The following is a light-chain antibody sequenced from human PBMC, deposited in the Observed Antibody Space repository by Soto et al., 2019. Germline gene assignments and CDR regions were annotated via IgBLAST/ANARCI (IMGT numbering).Light chain of an antibody. J-gene: IGLJ3*02. CDR2: EDT. CDR1: SSDVGGYKL. CDR3: CSYADTFWV. V-gene: IGLV2-23*01. Sequence: QSALTQPASVSGSPGQSITISCTGTSSDVGGYKLVSWYQQYPGKAPKLIIYEDTKRPSGVSNRFSGSKSGNTASLTISGLQAEDEADYHCCSYADTFWVCGGGTKLTVL.